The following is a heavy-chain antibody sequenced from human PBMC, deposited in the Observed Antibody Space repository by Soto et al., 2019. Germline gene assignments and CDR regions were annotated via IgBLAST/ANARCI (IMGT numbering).Heavy chain of an antibody. CDR1: GYTFTGYY. V-gene: IGHV1-2*02. J-gene: IGHJ3*02. CDR2: INPNSGGT. Sequence: ASVKVSCKASGYTFTGYYMHWVRQAPGQGLEWMGWINPNSGGTNYAQKFQGRVTMTRDTSISTAYMELSRLRSDDTAVYYCARDSGHYYRSDAFDKWGQGTMVTVSS. D-gene: IGHD1-26*01. CDR3: ARDSGHYYRSDAFDK.